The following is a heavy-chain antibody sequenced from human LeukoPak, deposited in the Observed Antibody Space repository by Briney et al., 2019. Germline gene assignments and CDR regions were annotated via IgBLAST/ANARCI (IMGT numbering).Heavy chain of an antibody. J-gene: IGHJ4*02. D-gene: IGHD6-13*01. CDR2: INAGNGNT. Sequence: GASVKVSCKASGYTFTSYAMHWVRQAPGQRLEWMGWINAGNGNTKYSQEFQGRVTITRDTSASTAYMELSSLRSEDMAVYYCASAIAAAGGFDYWGQGTLVTVSS. CDR1: GYTFTSYA. CDR3: ASAIAAAGGFDY. V-gene: IGHV1-3*03.